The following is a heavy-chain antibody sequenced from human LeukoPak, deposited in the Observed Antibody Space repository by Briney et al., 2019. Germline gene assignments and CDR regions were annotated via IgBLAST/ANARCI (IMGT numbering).Heavy chain of an antibody. CDR1: GGSISSGGYY. D-gene: IGHD4-17*01. CDR3: ARQMTTVTTRPGTFDY. CDR2: IYYSGST. J-gene: IGHJ4*02. V-gene: IGHV4-31*03. Sequence: SQTLSLTCTVSGGSISSGGYYWSWIRQHPGKGLEWIGYIYYSGSTYYNPSLKSRVTISVDTSKNQFSLKLSSVTAADTAVYYCARQMTTVTTRPGTFDYWGQGTLVTVSS.